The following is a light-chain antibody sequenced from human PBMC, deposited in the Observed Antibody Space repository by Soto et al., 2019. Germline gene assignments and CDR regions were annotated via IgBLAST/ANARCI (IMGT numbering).Light chain of an antibody. J-gene: IGKJ1*01. CDR3: QEYGRSGM. Sequence: TQSAGSLSVSSGKRATLSCRATQSVRSDLAWYQQKPGRAPRLLIYGASNRGTGSPDRFSGSGSGTVFTLTISRLEPEDFAVYKGQEYGRSGMLGQGTKVDIK. CDR2: GAS. CDR1: QSVRSD. V-gene: IGKV3-20*01.